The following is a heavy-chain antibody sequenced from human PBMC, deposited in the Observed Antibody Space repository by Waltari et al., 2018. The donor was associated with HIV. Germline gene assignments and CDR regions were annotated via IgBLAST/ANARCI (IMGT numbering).Heavy chain of an antibody. J-gene: IGHJ4*02. CDR3: ARGGRYYGSGSSLRY. Sequence: QVQLQQWGAGLLKPSETLSLTCAVSGGSFSGYYWSWIRQPPGKGLEWIGEINNSGSTNYNPSLKSRVTISVDTSKNQFSLKLSSVTAADTAVYYCARGGRYYGSGSSLRYWGQGTLVTVSS. D-gene: IGHD3-10*01. CDR1: GGSFSGYY. V-gene: IGHV4-34*01. CDR2: INNSGST.